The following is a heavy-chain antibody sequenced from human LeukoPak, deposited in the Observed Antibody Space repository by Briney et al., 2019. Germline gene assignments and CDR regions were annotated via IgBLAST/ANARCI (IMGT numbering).Heavy chain of an antibody. V-gene: IGHV4-59*01. CDR1: GGSISSYY. J-gene: IGHJ3*02. CDR2: IYYSGYT. D-gene: IGHD3-22*01. CDR3: ASQYYYDSLAAFDI. Sequence: SETLSLTCTVSGGSISSYYWSWIRQPPGKGLKWIGNIYYSGYTTYSPSLRSRVTISVDTSKNQFSLKLSSVTAADTAVYYCASQYYYDSLAAFDIWGQGTMVTVSS.